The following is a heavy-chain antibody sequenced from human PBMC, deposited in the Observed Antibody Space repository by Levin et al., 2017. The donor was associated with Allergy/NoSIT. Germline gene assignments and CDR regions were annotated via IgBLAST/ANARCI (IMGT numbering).Heavy chain of an antibody. D-gene: IGHD3-16*02. CDR1: GGSFSGYY. V-gene: IGHV4-34*01. Sequence: MSGGSLRLSCAVYGGSFSGYYWSWIRQPPGKGLEWIGEINHSGSTNYNPSLKSRVTISVDTSKNQFSLKLSSVTAADTAVYYCARRGPIYDYICGSYRPTPNDAFDIWGQGTMVTVSS. CDR2: INHSGST. CDR3: ARRGPIYDYICGSYRPTPNDAFDI. J-gene: IGHJ3*02.